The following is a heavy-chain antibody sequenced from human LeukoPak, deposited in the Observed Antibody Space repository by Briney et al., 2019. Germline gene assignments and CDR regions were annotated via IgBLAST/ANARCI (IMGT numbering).Heavy chain of an antibody. CDR2: ISSSSSYI. J-gene: IGHJ4*02. V-gene: IGHV3-21*01. D-gene: IGHD2-2*01. CDR3: ARQYCSSTSCPPDY. CDR1: GFTFSSYS. Sequence: GGSLRVSCAASGFTFSSYSMNWVRQAPGKGLEWVSSISSSSSYIYYADSVKGRFTISRDNAKNSLYLQMNSPRAEDTAVYYCARQYCSSTSCPPDYWGQGTLVTVSS.